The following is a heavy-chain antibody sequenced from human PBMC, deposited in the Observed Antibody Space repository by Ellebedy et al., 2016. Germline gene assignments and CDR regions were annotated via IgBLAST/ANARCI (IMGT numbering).Heavy chain of an antibody. CDR3: ARETWFGELLSVEY. J-gene: IGHJ4*02. CDR2: ISARRVRT. Sequence: GGSLRLSCAASGFTISNYAMSWVRQTPGKGLEWVSAISARRVRTHYPDSVMGRLTISRDISKNTLYLQMNSLTAEDTAVYYCARETWFGELLSVEYWGQGTLVTGSS. CDR1: GFTISNYA. V-gene: IGHV3-23*01. D-gene: IGHD3-10*01.